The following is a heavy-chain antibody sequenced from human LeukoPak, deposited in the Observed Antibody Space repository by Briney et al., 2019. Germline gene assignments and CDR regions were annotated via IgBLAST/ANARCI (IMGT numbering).Heavy chain of an antibody. CDR1: GLTFSTYV. V-gene: IGHV3-23*01. J-gene: IGHJ4*02. CDR2: INGGGDGT. CDR3: ANSEFYVSGKYAGLDN. Sequence: GGSLRLSCAASGLTFSTYVMNWVRQAPGKGLEWVSTINGGGDGTYYADSVRGRITISRDNSRNTLYLQMTFLPVEHTAVYYCANSEFYVSGKYAGLDNWGQGTLVTVSS. D-gene: IGHD3-10*01.